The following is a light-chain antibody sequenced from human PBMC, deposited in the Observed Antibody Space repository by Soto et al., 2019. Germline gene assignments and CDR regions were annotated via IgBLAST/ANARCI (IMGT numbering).Light chain of an antibody. CDR1: QSISNW. V-gene: IGKV1-5*01. CDR3: QQYNSYWT. J-gene: IGKJ1*01. Sequence: DLQMTQSPSTPPAPVGDRGTLTCRASQSISNWLAWYQQKRGKAPKLLIYDASSLESGVPSRFSGSGSGTEFTLTISSLQPDDFATYCCQQYNSYWTIGQGTKVDIK. CDR2: DAS.